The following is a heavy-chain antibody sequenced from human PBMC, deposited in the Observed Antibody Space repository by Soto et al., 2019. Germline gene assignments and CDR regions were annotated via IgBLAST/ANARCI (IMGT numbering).Heavy chain of an antibody. CDR3: ARKEVPQWFSRGYYGMDV. Sequence: SETLSLTCAVSGGSFSGYYWGWFRQPPGKGLEWIGEINHSGTTSYNPSLKSRVTISVDSSKNQLSLKLSSVTAADTAVYFCARKEVPQWFSRGYYGMDVWGQGTTVTVYS. CDR2: INHSGTT. J-gene: IGHJ6*02. D-gene: IGHD2-8*01. V-gene: IGHV4-34*01. CDR1: GGSFSGYY.